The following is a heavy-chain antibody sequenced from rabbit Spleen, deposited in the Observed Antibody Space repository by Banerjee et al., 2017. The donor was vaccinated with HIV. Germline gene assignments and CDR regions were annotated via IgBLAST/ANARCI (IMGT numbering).Heavy chain of an antibody. V-gene: IGHV1S40*01. CDR1: GFSFSSSDY. D-gene: IGHD6-1*01. J-gene: IGHJ6*01. Sequence: QSLEESGGDLVKPGASLTLTCTASGFSFSSSDYMCWVRQAPGKGLEWIACIGTTSGNTYYASWAKGRFTISKTSSTTVTLQMTSLTAADTATYFCARGIPYGFAGDAYPPYAMDLWGQGTLVTVS. CDR2: IGTTSGNT. CDR3: ARGIPYGFAGDAYPPYAMDL.